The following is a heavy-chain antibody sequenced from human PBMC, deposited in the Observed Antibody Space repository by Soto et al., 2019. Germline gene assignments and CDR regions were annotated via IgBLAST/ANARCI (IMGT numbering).Heavy chain of an antibody. D-gene: IGHD1-1*01. Sequence: QVQLVQSGAEVKRPGSSVRVSCKASGGTFKTYAITWVRQAPGRGLEWMGGIIPLFGSANYSQNFQGRVTITADESTNTAYMELTGLRSEDTAVYYCARETGTLYFYYYGMDVWGQGTTVTVSS. J-gene: IGHJ6*02. CDR2: IIPLFGSA. V-gene: IGHV1-69*12. CDR1: GGTFKTYA. CDR3: ARETGTLYFYYYGMDV.